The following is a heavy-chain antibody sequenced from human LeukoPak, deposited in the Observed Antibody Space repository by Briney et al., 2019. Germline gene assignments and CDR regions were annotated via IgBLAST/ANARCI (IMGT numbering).Heavy chain of an antibody. V-gene: IGHV1-46*01. CDR1: GYTFTSYY. Sequence: ASVKVSCKASGYTFTSYYMHWVRQAPGQGLEWMGLINPTGGSTDYAQKFQGRVTMTRDMSTSTDYMELCSLRSEDTAIYYCARDNSVGDNAWWFDPWGQGTLVTVSS. CDR3: ARDNSVGDNAWWFDP. J-gene: IGHJ5*02. D-gene: IGHD1-26*01. CDR2: INPTGGST.